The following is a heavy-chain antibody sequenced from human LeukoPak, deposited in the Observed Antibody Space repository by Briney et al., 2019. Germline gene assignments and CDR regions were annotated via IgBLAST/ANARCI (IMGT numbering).Heavy chain of an antibody. CDR1: GFSFSNHG. J-gene: IGHJ4*02. Sequence: VGSPRLSCVAPGFSFSNHGMHLVREAPGKGLGWVSVIAIHGGAKFYADSLKGRFTLSRDNPKNMFFLQMNLLTVEDTAIYYGAREATGGKWYFDHWGQGTPVTVSS. CDR2: IAIHGGAK. D-gene: IGHD1-14*01. V-gene: IGHV3-30*03. CDR3: AREATGGKWYFDH.